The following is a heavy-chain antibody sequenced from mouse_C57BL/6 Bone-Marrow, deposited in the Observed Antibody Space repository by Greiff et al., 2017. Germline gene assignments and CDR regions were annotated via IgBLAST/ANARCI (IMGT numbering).Heavy chain of an antibody. CDR1: GFPITSGYF. J-gene: IGHJ2*01. D-gene: IGHD1-1*01. CDR3: AGDRLLLRY. CDR2: ITHSGET. V-gene: IGHV12-3*01. Sequence: QVQLKESGPGLVKPSPSLFLTCSVTGFPITSGYFWIWIRQSPGKPLEWMGYITHSGETFYNPSLQRPISITRETSKNQFFLQLNSVTTEDTAMYYCAGDRLLLRYRGQGTTLTVSS.